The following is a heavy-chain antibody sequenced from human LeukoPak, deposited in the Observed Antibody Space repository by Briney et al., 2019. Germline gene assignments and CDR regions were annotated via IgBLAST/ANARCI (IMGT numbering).Heavy chain of an antibody. CDR2: IYWNGDN. D-gene: IGHD3-22*01. J-gene: IGHJ5*02. CDR1: GFSIRTHGVG. V-gene: IGHV2-5*01. Sequence: SGPTLVEPTQTLTLACSLSGFSIRTHGVGVGWFRQPPGKALEWVAVIYWNGDNYYSPSPNSRSTVTKDTSKNQVVLTLTNVDPVDTATYYCAHSRYYERGNWFGPWGQETLVTVSS. CDR3: AHSRYYERGNWFGP.